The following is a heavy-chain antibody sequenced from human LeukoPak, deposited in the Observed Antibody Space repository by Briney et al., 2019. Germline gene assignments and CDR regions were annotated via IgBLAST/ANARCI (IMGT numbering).Heavy chain of an antibody. CDR1: GFSLSNYA. CDR3: ARYNWNDGAFDI. CDR2: ISSANSHI. Sequence: PGGSLRLSCVVSGFSLSNYAMNWVRQAPGKGPEWVSYISSANSHIYYADSVKGRFTISRDNAKNSLYLQMNSLRAEDTAVYYCARYNWNDGAFDIWGQGTMVTVSS. V-gene: IGHV3-48*01. D-gene: IGHD1-1*01. J-gene: IGHJ3*02.